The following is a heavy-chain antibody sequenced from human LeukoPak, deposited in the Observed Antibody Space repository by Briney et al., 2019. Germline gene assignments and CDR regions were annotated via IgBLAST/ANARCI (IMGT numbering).Heavy chain of an antibody. Sequence: GSLRLSCAASGFTFSSYWMSWVRQAPGKGLEWIGYIYYSGSTNYNPSLKSRVTISVDTSKNQFSLKLSSVTAADTAVYYCAREVVPAAIDYWGQGTLVTVSS. J-gene: IGHJ4*02. D-gene: IGHD2-2*01. V-gene: IGHV4-59*01. CDR2: IYYSGST. CDR1: GFTFSSYW. CDR3: AREVVPAAIDY.